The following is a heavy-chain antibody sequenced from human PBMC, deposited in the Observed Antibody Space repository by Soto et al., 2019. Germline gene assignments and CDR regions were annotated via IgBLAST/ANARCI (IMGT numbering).Heavy chain of an antibody. D-gene: IGHD3-3*01. CDR2: ISYDGSNK. CDR1: GFTFSSYG. Sequence: GGSLRLSCAASGFTFSSYGMHWVRQAPGKGLEWVAVISYDGSNKYYADSVKGRFTISRDNSKNTLYLQMNSLRAEDTAVYYCAKDRVVIPGTPDYWGQGALVTVSS. CDR3: AKDRVVIPGTPDY. J-gene: IGHJ4*02. V-gene: IGHV3-30*18.